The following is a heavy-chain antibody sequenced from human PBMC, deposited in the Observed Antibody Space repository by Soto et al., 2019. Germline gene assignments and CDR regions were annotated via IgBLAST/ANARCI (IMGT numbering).Heavy chain of an antibody. D-gene: IGHD2-2*02. CDR3: ATDPVYTVPIRFDF. CDR2: IATSGTTI. J-gene: IGHJ4*02. CDR1: GFTFSTYT. V-gene: IGHV3-48*01. Sequence: EVQLVESGGGLVQPGGSLRLSCAASGFTFSTYTMDWVRQAPGKGLEWLAYIATSGTTIYYADSVKGRFTISRDNAKNSLYLQMNSLRAENTAVYYCATDPVYTVPIRFDFWGQGTLVTVSA.